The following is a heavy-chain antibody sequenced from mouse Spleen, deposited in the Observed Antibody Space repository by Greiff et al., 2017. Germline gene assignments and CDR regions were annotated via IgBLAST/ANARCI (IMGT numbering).Heavy chain of an antibody. V-gene: IGHV3-6*01. D-gene: IGHD1-1*01. J-gene: IGHJ1*01. CDR3: AGGIYYYGPDWYFDV. Sequence: EVKLVESGPGLVKPSQSLSLTCSVTGYSITSGYYWNWIRQFPGNKLEWMGYISYDGSNNYNPSLKNRISITRDTSKNQFFLKLNSVTTEDTATYYCAGGIYYYGPDWYFDVWGAGTTVTVSS. CDR2: ISYDGSN. CDR1: GYSITSGYY.